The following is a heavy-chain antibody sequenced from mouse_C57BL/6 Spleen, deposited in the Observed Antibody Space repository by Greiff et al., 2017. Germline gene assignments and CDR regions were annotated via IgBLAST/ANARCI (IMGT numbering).Heavy chain of an antibody. D-gene: IGHD1-1*01. CDR1: GYSFTGYY. CDR2: INPSTGGT. J-gene: IGHJ4*01. CDR3: ASPVVRYAMDY. Sequence: VQLQQSGPELVKPGASVKISCKASGYSFTGYYMNWVKQSPEKSLEWIGEINPSTGGTTYNQKFKAKDTLTVDKSSSTAYMQLKSLTSEDSAVYYCASPVVRYAMDYWGQGTSVTVSS. V-gene: IGHV1-42*01.